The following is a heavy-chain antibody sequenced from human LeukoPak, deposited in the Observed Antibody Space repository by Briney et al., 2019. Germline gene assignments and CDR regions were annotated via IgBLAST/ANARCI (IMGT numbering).Heavy chain of an antibody. CDR1: GFTFSSAW. CDR2: ISYDGSNK. V-gene: IGHV3-30*18. Sequence: GGSLRLSCAASGFTFSSAWMNWVRQAPGKGLEWVAVISYDGSNKYYADSVKGRFTISRDNSKNTLYLQMNSLRAEDTAVYYCAKLGGPPFDYWGQGTLVTVSS. CDR3: AKLGGPPFDY. J-gene: IGHJ4*02. D-gene: IGHD2-15*01.